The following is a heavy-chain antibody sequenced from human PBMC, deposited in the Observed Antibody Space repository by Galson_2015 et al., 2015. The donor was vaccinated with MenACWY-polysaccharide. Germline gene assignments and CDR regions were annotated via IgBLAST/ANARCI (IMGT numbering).Heavy chain of an antibody. V-gene: IGHV3-21*01. D-gene: IGHD4-23*01. CDR2: ISSDGNSQ. CDR1: GFYFSTYA. Sequence: SLRFSCAASGFYFSTYALSWVRQAPGTGLEWVSSISSDGNSQYYAESLKGRFTISRDNAKNSLYLQMNFLRADDSAVYYCARWGVVSEPYWGQGTLVTVSS. J-gene: IGHJ4*02. CDR3: ARWGVVSEPY.